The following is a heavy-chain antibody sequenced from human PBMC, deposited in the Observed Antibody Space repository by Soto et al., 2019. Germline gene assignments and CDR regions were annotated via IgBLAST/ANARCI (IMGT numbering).Heavy chain of an antibody. V-gene: IGHV4-30-2*03. J-gene: IGHJ4*02. CDR2: IYYSGST. CDR3: ARSGSIDY. Sequence: PSETLSLTCAVSGGSISSGGYSWSWIRQPPGKGLEWIGCIYYSGSTYYNPSLKSRVTISVDTSKNKVYLQMNSLTPEDTAVYYCARSGSIDYWGRGTLVTVSS. CDR1: GGSISSGGYS.